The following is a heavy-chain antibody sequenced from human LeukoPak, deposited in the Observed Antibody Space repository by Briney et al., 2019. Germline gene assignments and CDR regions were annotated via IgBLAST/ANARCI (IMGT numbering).Heavy chain of an antibody. CDR3: AKDSIGYSYGKYYFDY. V-gene: IGHV3-30*02. J-gene: IGHJ4*02. CDR2: IRYDGSNK. Sequence: GGSLRLSCAASGFTFSSYSMNWVRQAPGKGLEWVAFIRYDGSNKYYADSVKGRFTISRDNSKNTLYLQMNSLRAEDTAVYYCAKDSIGYSYGKYYFDYWGQGTLVTVSS. D-gene: IGHD5-18*01. CDR1: GFTFSSYS.